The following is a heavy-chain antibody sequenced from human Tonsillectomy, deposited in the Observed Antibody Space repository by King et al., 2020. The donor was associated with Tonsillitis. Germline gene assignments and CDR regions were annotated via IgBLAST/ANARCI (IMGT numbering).Heavy chain of an antibody. V-gene: IGHV5-51*01. J-gene: IGHJ3*02. Sequence: QLVQSGAEVKKPGESLKISCKGSGYSFTSYWIGWVRQMPGKGLEWMGIIYPGDSDTRYSPSFQGQVTISADKSISTAYLQWSSLKASDTAMYYCARTPLVGYCSGGSCYGSRGALDIWGQGTMVTVSS. D-gene: IGHD2-15*01. CDR3: ARTPLVGYCSGGSCYGSRGALDI. CDR2: IYPGDSDT. CDR1: GYSFTSYW.